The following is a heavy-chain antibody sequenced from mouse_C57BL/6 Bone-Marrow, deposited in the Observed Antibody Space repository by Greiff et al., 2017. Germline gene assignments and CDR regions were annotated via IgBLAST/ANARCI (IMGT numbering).Heavy chain of an antibody. Sequence: QVQLQQSGPELVKPGASVKISCKASGYAFSSSWMNWVKQRPGKGLEWIGRIYPGDGDTNYNGKFKGKATLTADKSSSTAYMQLSSLTSEDSAVYFCAIPQLGFDYWGQGTTLTVSS. CDR2: IYPGDGDT. CDR3: AIPQLGFDY. J-gene: IGHJ2*01. V-gene: IGHV1-82*01. D-gene: IGHD4-1*02. CDR1: GYAFSSSW.